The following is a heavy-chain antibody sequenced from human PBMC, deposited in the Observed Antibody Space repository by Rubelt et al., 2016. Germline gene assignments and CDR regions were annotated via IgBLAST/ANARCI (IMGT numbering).Heavy chain of an antibody. D-gene: IGHD2-15*01. CDR2: IYYSGST. Sequence: QLQLQESGPGLVKPSETLSLTCTVSGGSISSSSYYWGWIRQPPGKGLEWIGSIYYSGSTYYNPSLKSRVTISVDTSKNQFSLKLTSVTAADTAVYYCARVGYCSGDTCYSTDYWGQGTLVTVSS. CDR3: ARVGYCSGDTCYSTDY. CDR1: GGSISSSSYY. J-gene: IGHJ4*02. V-gene: IGHV4-39*01.